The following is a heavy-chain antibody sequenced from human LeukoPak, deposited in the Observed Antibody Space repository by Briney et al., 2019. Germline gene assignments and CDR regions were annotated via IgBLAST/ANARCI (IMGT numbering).Heavy chain of an antibody. D-gene: IGHD3-10*01. CDR1: GFTFSSYG. CDR3: AKGPMVRGVGEAFDY. V-gene: IGHV3-30*02. Sequence: PGGSLRLSCAASGFTFSSYGMRWVRQAPGKGLEWVAFIRYDGSNKYYADSVKGRFTISRDNSKNTLYLQMNSLRAEDTAVYYCAKGPMVRGVGEAFDYWGQGTLVTVSS. CDR2: IRYDGSNK. J-gene: IGHJ4*02.